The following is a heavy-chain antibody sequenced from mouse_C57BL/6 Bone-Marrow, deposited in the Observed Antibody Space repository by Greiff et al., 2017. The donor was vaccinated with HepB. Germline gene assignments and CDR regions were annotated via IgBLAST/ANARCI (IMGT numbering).Heavy chain of an antibody. V-gene: IGHV1-81*01. Sequence: QVQLQQSGAELARPGASVKLSCKASGYTFTSYGISWVKQSTGQGLEWIGEIYPRSGNTYYNEKFKGKATLTADKSSSTAYMELRSLTSEDSAVYFCARPPLLWLYAMDYWGQGTSVTVSS. J-gene: IGHJ4*01. CDR1: GYTFTSYG. CDR3: ARPPLLWLYAMDY. D-gene: IGHD2-1*01. CDR2: IYPRSGNT.